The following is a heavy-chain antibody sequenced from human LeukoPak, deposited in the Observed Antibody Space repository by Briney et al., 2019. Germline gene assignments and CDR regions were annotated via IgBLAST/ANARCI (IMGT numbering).Heavy chain of an antibody. CDR2: ISASGGTT. CDR3: AKGGRGSYYSDS. Sequence: GGSLRLSCAAAGFMFSNYVMYWVRQAPGKGLEWVSVISASGGTTDYADSVKGRFTISRDNSKNTLYLQMDSLRAEDTAVYYCAKGGRGSYYSDSWGQGTLVTVSS. J-gene: IGHJ4*02. D-gene: IGHD3-10*01. CDR1: GFMFSNYV. V-gene: IGHV3-23*01.